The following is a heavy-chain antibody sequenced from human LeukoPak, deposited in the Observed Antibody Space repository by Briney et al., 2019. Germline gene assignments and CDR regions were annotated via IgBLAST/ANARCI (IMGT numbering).Heavy chain of an antibody. Sequence: GGSLRLSCAASGFTFSNYAMNWVRQAPGKGLEWVSSISSSSSYIYYADSVKGRFTISRDNAKNSLYLQMNSLRDEDTAVYYCASSGSYRFDYWGQGTLVTVSS. CDR2: ISSSSSYI. V-gene: IGHV3-21*01. D-gene: IGHD1-26*01. CDR3: ASSGSYRFDY. J-gene: IGHJ4*02. CDR1: GFTFSNYA.